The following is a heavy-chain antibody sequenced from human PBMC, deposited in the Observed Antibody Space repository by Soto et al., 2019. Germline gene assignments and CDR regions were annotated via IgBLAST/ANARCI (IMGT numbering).Heavy chain of an antibody. Sequence: LRLSCATSGFIFNNYGMHWVRQAPGKGLEWVAVVWHDGKYKYYADSVRGRFTISRDKSNNTVFLQMDSLRAEDTAVYYCARDKAAAAKGVHFDYWGQGSLVTVSS. D-gene: IGHD6-13*01. V-gene: IGHV3-33*01. CDR1: GFIFNNYG. CDR3: ARDKAAAAKGVHFDY. J-gene: IGHJ4*02. CDR2: VWHDGKYK.